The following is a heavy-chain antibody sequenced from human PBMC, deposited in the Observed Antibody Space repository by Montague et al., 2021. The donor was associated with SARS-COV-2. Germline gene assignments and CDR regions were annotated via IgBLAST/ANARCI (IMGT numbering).Heavy chain of an antibody. V-gene: IGHV3-33*01. Sequence: SLRLSCAASGFTFSSYGMRWVRQAPGKGLEWVAVIWYDGSNKYYADSVKGRFTISRDNSKNTLYLQMNSLRAEDMAVYYCARDLFWGTDSGTQQRRDYWGQGTLVTVSS. CDR2: IWYDGSNK. J-gene: IGHJ4*02. CDR1: GFTFSSYG. CDR3: ARDLFWGTDSGTQQRRDY. D-gene: IGHD3-16*01.